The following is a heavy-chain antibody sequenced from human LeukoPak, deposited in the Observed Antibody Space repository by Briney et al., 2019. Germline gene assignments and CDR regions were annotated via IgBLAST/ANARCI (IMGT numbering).Heavy chain of an antibody. CDR3: ARDQAYYYDSSGYYLDAFDI. J-gene: IGHJ3*02. Sequence: GGSLRLSCAASGFTFSSYSMNWVRQAPGKGLEWVSSISSSSSYIYYADSVKGRFTISRDNAKNSLYLEMNSLGAEDTAVYYCARDQAYYYDSSGYYLDAFDIWGQGTMVTVSS. D-gene: IGHD3-22*01. CDR2: ISSSSSYI. CDR1: GFTFSSYS. V-gene: IGHV3-21*01.